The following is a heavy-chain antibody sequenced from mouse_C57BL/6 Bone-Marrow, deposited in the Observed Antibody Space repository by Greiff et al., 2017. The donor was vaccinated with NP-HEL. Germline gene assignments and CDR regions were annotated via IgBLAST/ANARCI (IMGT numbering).Heavy chain of an antibody. J-gene: IGHJ2*01. V-gene: IGHV1-74*01. CDR2: IHPYNSDT. CDR3: AILYYGCYPYYFDD. D-gene: IGHD2-2*01. CDR1: GYTFTSYW. Sequence: QVQLQQSGAELVKPGASVKVSCKASGYTFTSYWMHWVKQRHGQGLEWIGRIHPYNSDTNYNQKFKGKATLTVDKSSSTAYMQLSSLTSEDSAVYYCAILYYGCYPYYFDDQGQGTTLTVSS.